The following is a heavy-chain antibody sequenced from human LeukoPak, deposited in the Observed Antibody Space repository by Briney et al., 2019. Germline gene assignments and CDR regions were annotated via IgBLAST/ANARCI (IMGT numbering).Heavy chain of an antibody. D-gene: IGHD1-26*01. Sequence: GGSLRLSCAASGFTFSSYAMSWVRQAPEKGLEWVSAISGSGGSTYYADSVKGRFTISRDNSKNTLYLQMNSLRAEDTAVYYCAKPGSYRPYSGSYYFDYWGQGTLVTVSS. V-gene: IGHV3-23*01. CDR2: ISGSGGST. J-gene: IGHJ4*02. CDR1: GFTFSSYA. CDR3: AKPGSYRPYSGSYYFDY.